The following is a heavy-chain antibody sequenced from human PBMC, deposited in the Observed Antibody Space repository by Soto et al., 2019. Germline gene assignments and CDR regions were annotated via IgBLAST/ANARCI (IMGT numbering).Heavy chain of an antibody. CDR1: GDSINNRSYY. J-gene: IGHJ4*02. Sequence: SETLSLTCTVPGDSINNRSYYWGWLPQPQGKGREWMRSIYYSGSTSTNPSLKSRVSLSVDTSKSRFSLRVRSVTAADTALYYCAIQRTSVVTQAYFDSWGQGSRSTVSP. CDR3: AIQRTSVVTQAYFDS. CDR2: IYYSGST. V-gene: IGHV4-39*01. D-gene: IGHD2-21*02.